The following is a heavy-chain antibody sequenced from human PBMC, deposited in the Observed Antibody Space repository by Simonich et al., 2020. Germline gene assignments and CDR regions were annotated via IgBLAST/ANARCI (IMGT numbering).Heavy chain of an antibody. J-gene: IGHJ4*02. D-gene: IGHD1-1*01. CDR2: NNHSGST. CDR1: GGSFSGYY. V-gene: IGHV4-34*01. Sequence: QVQLQQWGAGLLKPSETLSLTCAVYGGSFSGYYWSWIRQPPGKGLEGIGENNHSGSTNYNPALKSRVTISVDTSKNQFSLKLSSVTAADTAVYYCARHLQLGPFDYWGQGTLVTVSS. CDR3: ARHLQLGPFDY.